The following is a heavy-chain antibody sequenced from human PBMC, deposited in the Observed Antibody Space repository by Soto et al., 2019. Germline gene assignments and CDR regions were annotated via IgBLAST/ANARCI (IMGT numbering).Heavy chain of an antibody. Sequence: QGQLQESGPGLVKPSETLSLTCTVSGCSVSSGRYYWSWIRQPPGKGLEWIGYIYYSGSIHYNPSLKSRVTISLDASMNEFSLNLTSVTAADTAVYYCARELTAYTSSGFGGDTLDIWGQGKMVTVST. CDR2: IYYSGSI. CDR3: ARELTAYTSSGFGGDTLDI. CDR1: GCSVSSGRYY. J-gene: IGHJ3*02. V-gene: IGHV4-61*01. D-gene: IGHD6-13*01.